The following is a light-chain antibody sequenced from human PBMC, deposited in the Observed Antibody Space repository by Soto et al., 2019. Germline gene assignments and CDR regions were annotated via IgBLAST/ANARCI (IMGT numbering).Light chain of an antibody. Sequence: QSVLTQPASVSGSPGQSITISCTGTSSDVGGYNYVSWYQQHPGKAPKLMIYDVSNRPSGVSNRFSGSKSGNTASLTISGLQAEDEADYYGRSYTSSSNLFYVLGKGTKVTVL. CDR3: RSYTSSSNLFYV. CDR2: DVS. CDR1: SSDVGGYNY. V-gene: IGLV2-14*01. J-gene: IGLJ1*01.